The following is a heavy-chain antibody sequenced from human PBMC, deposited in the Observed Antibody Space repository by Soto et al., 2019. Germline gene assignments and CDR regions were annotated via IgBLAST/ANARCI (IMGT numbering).Heavy chain of an antibody. Sequence: EVQLLESGGDLVQPGGSLRLSCAASGFTFSNHAMSWASQAPGKGLEWVSSISSSGSNTYYADSVKGRFTISRDNSKNTLYPEMNSLTVDDTAVYYFAKKVIRSGSSTRAYEYWGQGTQVTVSS. CDR3: AKKVIRSGSSTRAYEY. CDR2: ISSSGSNT. CDR1: GFTFSNHA. J-gene: IGHJ4*02. D-gene: IGHD3-3*01. V-gene: IGHV3-23*01.